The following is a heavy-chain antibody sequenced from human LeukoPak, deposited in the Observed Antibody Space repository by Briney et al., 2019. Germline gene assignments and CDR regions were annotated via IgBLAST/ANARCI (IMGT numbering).Heavy chain of an antibody. CDR1: GFTFSSYS. CDR3: SSLGRGRYCSDTNCSDFYFLDV. J-gene: IGHJ6*03. CDR2: ISSSSSYI. D-gene: IGHD2-2*01. Sequence: GGSLRLSCAASGFTFSSYSMNWVRQAPGKGLEWVSSISSSSSYIYYADSVKGRFTISSDNAKNSLYLQKNSLRAEDTAIYFCSSLGRGRYCSDTNCSDFYFLDVWGTGTTVTVSS. V-gene: IGHV3-21*04.